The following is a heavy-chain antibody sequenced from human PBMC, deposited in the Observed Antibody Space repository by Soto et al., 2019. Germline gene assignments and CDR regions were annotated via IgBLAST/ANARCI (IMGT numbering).Heavy chain of an antibody. Sequence: SATLSLTCTVSGGSISSSSYYWGWIRQPPGKGLEWIGSIYYSGSTYYNPSLKSRVTISVDTSKNQFSLKLSSVTAADTAVYYCARRRFGEVIWGRGTLVTVS. CDR3: ARRRFGEVI. CDR1: GGSISSSSYY. CDR2: IYYSGST. V-gene: IGHV4-39*01. D-gene: IGHD3-10*01. J-gene: IGHJ4*02.